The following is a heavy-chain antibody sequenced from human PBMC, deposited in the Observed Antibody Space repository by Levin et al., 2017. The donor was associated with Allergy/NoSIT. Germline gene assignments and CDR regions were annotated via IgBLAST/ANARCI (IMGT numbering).Heavy chain of an antibody. Sequence: SLKISCAASGFTFDDYAMHWVRQAPGKGLEWVSGISWNSGSIGYADSVKGRFTISRDNAKNSLYLQMNSLRAEDTALYYCAKDIGDPYSSSWYRYYYYYGMDVWGQGTTVTVSS. CDR2: ISWNSGSI. CDR1: GFTFDDYA. D-gene: IGHD6-13*01. V-gene: IGHV3-9*01. CDR3: AKDIGDPYSSSWYRYYYYYGMDV. J-gene: IGHJ6*02.